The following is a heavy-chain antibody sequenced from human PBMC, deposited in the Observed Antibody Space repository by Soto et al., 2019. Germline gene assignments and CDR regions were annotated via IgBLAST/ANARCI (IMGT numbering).Heavy chain of an antibody. Sequence: QVQLVESGGGVVQPGRSLRLSCVASGFTFSSYGMHWVRQAPGKGLEWVAVIWNDGSNKYYADSVKGRFTISRDNSKNMVYLQMNSLKAEDTAVYYCARDPYASAHYGMDVWGQGTTVTVFS. D-gene: IGHD3-10*01. CDR1: GFTFSSYG. V-gene: IGHV3-33*01. CDR3: ARDPYASAHYGMDV. CDR2: IWNDGSNK. J-gene: IGHJ6*02.